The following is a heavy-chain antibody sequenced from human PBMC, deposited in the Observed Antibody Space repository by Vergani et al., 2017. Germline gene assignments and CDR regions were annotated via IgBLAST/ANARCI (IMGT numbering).Heavy chain of an antibody. D-gene: IGHD3-10*01. CDR2: MYHSGST. Sequence: QVNLQESGPGLVKPSETLSLTCSVSGGSMSGYYWSWIRQPPGKELEWIGYMYHSGSTNYNPSLETRVTISGDTSKNQFSLKLNSVTAADTAVYYCGRVADCYGLGSRLLDLWGQGILVTVSS. J-gene: IGHJ5*02. CDR3: GRVADCYGLGSRLLDL. CDR1: GGSMSGYY. V-gene: IGHV4-59*01.